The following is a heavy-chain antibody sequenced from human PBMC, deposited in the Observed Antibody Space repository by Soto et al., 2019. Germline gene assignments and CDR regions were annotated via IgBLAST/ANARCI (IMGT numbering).Heavy chain of an antibody. CDR3: ARYGSGGYTLDY. J-gene: IGHJ4*02. D-gene: IGHD2-15*01. V-gene: IGHV3-21*01. CDR2: ISSSISYI. Sequence: EVQLVESGGGLVKPGGSLRLSCAASGFTFSKYSMNWVRQAPGKGLEWDAPISSSISYIYYADSVKGRFTTSRDISKNSLYRRLNRLRAEDTAVYYCARYGSGGYTLDYWGQGTLDTVSS. CDR1: GFTFSKYS.